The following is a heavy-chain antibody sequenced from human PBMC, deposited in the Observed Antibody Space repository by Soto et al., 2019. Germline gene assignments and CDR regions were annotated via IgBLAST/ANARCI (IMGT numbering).Heavy chain of an antibody. CDR3: ARENYGDYLNWFDP. CDR2: ISSSSSTI. CDR1: GFTFSSYS. V-gene: IGHV3-48*02. J-gene: IGHJ5*02. Sequence: EVQLVESGGGLVQPGGSLRLSCAASGFTFSSYSMNWVRQAPGKGLEWVSYISSSSSTIYYADSVKGRFTISRDNAKNSLYLQRISLRYEDTAVYYCARENYGDYLNWFDPWGQGTLVTVSS. D-gene: IGHD4-17*01.